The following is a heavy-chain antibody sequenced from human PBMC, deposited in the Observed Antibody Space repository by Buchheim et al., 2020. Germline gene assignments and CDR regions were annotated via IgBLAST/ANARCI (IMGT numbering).Heavy chain of an antibody. CDR3: ARAGRYGAFDGFDI. CDR1: GGSSSGDY. V-gene: IGHV4-34*01. D-gene: IGHD3-10*01. J-gene: IGHJ3*02. Sequence: QVHLQQWGAGLLKPSETLSLTCAVYGGSSSGDYWSWIRQFSGKGLEWIGEINHSGWTSYNPSLKSRITISVDTSKNQFSLKLNSVTAADTAVYYWARAGRYGAFDGFDIGGQGA. CDR2: INHSGWT.